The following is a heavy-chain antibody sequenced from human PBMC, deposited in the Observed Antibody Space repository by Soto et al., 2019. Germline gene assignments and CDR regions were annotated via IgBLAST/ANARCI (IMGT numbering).Heavy chain of an antibody. CDR3: ARDNGYDAATLDY. Sequence: EVQLVESGGGLDKPGGSLRLSCAASGFTFSTCSMNWVRQAPGKGLEWVSSISSSSSDIYYADSVKGRFTISRDNAKNSLYLQMNSLRADDTAVYYCARDNGYDAATLDYWGQGTLVTVSS. V-gene: IGHV3-21*02. CDR2: ISSSSSDI. D-gene: IGHD5-12*01. CDR1: GFTFSTCS. J-gene: IGHJ4*02.